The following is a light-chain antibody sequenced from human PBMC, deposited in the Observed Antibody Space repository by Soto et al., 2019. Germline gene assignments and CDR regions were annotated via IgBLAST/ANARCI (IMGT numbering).Light chain of an antibody. CDR3: QQYNSYET. CDR1: QSISTW. Sequence: DIQMTQSPSTLSASVGDRVTITCRASQSISTWLDWYQQKPGKAPKLLIYDASSLESGVPSRFSGSGSGTEFTLTITSLQPDDFATYYCQQYNSYETFGQGTKVDIK. CDR2: DAS. J-gene: IGKJ1*01. V-gene: IGKV1-5*01.